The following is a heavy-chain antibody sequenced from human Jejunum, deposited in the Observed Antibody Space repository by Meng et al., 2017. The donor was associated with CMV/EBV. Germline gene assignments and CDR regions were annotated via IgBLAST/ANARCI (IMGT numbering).Heavy chain of an antibody. J-gene: IGHJ6*02. CDR3: ARMDCSSPSCYTYGLDV. CDR1: FSSSG. Sequence: FSSSGMSWVRQAPGKGLKWVANIKQDGSEEYYVDSVKGRFTISRDNAKNSVYLQMNSLRAEDTAVYYCARMDCSSPSCYTYGLDVWGQGTTVTVSS. CDR2: IKQDGSEE. D-gene: IGHD2-2*02. V-gene: IGHV3-7*01.